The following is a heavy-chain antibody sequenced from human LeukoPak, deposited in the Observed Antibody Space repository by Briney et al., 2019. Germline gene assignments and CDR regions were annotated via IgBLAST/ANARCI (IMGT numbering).Heavy chain of an antibody. J-gene: IGHJ4*02. CDR2: IYWDDDK. CDR3: AHTLYYYGSGSGNYFDY. CDR1: GFSLRTSGVG. D-gene: IGHD3-10*01. V-gene: IGHV2-5*02. Sequence: SGPTLVHPTPPLTLTCTFSGFSLRTSGVGVGWIRQPPGKALEWLALIYWDDDKRYSPSLKSRLTITKDTSKNQVVLTMTNMDPVDTATYYCAHTLYYYGSGSGNYFDYWGQGTLVTVSS.